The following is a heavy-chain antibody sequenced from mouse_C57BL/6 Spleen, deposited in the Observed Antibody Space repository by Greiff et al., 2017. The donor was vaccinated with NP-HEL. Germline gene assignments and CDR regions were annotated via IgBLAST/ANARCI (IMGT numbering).Heavy chain of an antibody. Sequence: EVHLVESGGGLVQPGGSMKLSCVASGFTFSNYWMNWVRQSPEKGLEWVAQIRLKSDNYATHYAESVKGRFTISRDDSKSSVYLQMNNLRAEDTGIYYCTETFITTVVATPSYWYFDVWGTGTTVTVSS. J-gene: IGHJ1*03. V-gene: IGHV6-3*01. CDR2: IRLKSDNYAT. CDR3: TETFITTVVATPSYWYFDV. CDR1: GFTFSNYW. D-gene: IGHD1-1*01.